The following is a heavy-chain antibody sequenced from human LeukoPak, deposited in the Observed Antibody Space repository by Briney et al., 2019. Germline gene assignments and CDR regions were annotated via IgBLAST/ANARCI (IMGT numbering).Heavy chain of an antibody. Sequence: SGGSLRLSCAASGFTFSSYGMHWVREAPGKGLEWVAVISYDGSNKYYADSEKGRFTISRDNSKNTLYLQMNSLRAEDTAVYYCAKVGRYYYDSSGYFDYWGQGTLVTVSS. CDR2: ISYDGSNK. J-gene: IGHJ4*02. CDR3: AKVGRYYYDSSGYFDY. D-gene: IGHD3-22*01. V-gene: IGHV3-30*18. CDR1: GFTFSSYG.